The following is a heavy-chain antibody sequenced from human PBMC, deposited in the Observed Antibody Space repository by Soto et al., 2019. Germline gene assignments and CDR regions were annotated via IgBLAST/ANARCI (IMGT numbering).Heavy chain of an antibody. Sequence: LRLSCAVSGFPFRSHNMHWVRQAPGKGLEGVAYINTGSTIIYYADSVRGRFTISRDNAKNSLYLQMNSLRDEDTAVYYCARLVYSDPLDYWGQGTLVTVSS. V-gene: IGHV3-48*02. CDR3: ARLVYSDPLDY. D-gene: IGHD1-26*01. CDR2: INTGSTII. J-gene: IGHJ4*02. CDR1: GFPFRSHN.